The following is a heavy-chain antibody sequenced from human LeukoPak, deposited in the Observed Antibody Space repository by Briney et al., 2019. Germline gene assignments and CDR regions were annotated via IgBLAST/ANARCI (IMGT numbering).Heavy chain of an antibody. V-gene: IGHV3-49*03. CDR3: TRGVDYDSSGCDY. J-gene: IGHJ4*02. CDR1: GFTFGDYA. D-gene: IGHD3-22*01. Sequence: GGSLRLSCTASGFTFGDYAMSWFCQAPGKGLEWVGFIRSKAYGGTTEYAASVKGRFTISRDDSKSIAYLQMNSLKTEDTAVYYCTRGVDYDSSGCDYWGQGTLVTVSS. CDR2: IRSKAYGGTT.